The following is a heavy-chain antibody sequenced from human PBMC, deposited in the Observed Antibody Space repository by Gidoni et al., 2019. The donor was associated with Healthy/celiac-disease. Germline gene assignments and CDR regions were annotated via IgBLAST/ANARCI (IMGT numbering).Heavy chain of an antibody. Sequence: QLQLQESGPGLVKPSETLSLTCTVSGGSISSSSYYWGWIRQPPGKGLEWIGSIYSSGSTYSNPSLTLRVTLSVDTSKNQFSLKLSSVTAADTAVYYCARGYSSGFTFDYWGQGTLVTVSS. CDR1: GGSISSSSYY. CDR2: IYSSGST. V-gene: IGHV4-39*01. D-gene: IGHD6-19*01. CDR3: ARGYSSGFTFDY. J-gene: IGHJ4*02.